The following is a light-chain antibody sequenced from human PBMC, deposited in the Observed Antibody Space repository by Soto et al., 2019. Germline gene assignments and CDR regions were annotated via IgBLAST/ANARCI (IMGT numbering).Light chain of an antibody. CDR2: GAS. V-gene: IGKV3-20*01. J-gene: IGKJ1*01. CDR1: QSISSL. Sequence: EIVLTQAPGTLSLSPGERATLSCRASQSISSLLAWYQQKPGQAPRLPISGASSRAADIPDRFSGSGPGTDFTLTINRLEPEDFAVYYCQQYGGSPRTFGQGTKVDIK. CDR3: QQYGGSPRT.